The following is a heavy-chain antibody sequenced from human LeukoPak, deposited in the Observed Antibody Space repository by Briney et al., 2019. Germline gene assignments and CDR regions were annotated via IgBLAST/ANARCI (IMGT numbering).Heavy chain of an antibody. Sequence: GGSLRLSCAASGFTVSSNYMSWVRQAPGKGLEWVSVIYSGGSTYYADSAKGRFTISRHNSKNTLYLQMNSLRAEDTAVYYCARGDPRSGSYFDYWGQGTLVTVSS. J-gene: IGHJ4*02. V-gene: IGHV3-53*04. CDR1: GFTVSSNY. D-gene: IGHD1-26*01. CDR2: IYSGGST. CDR3: ARGDPRSGSYFDY.